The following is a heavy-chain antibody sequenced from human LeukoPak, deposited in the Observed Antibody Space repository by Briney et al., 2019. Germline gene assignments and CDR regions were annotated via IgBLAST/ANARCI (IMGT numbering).Heavy chain of an antibody. V-gene: IGHV4-39*01. CDR2: IYYSGST. J-gene: IGHJ4*02. D-gene: IGHD3-22*01. Sequence: PSETLSLTCTVSGGSISSSSYYWGWIRQPPGKGLEWIGSIYYSGSTYYNPSLKSRVTISVDTSKSQFSLKLSSVPAADTAVYYCARLVYYDSSGYYSQYYFDYWGQGTLVTVSS. CDR3: ARLVYYDSSGYYSQYYFDY. CDR1: GGSISSSSYY.